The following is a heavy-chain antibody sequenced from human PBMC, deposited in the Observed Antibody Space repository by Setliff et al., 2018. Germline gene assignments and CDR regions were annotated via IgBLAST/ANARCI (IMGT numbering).Heavy chain of an antibody. J-gene: IGHJ3*01. CDR1: GGAFSSGSYY. CDR2: IYSEGST. CDR3: AMGTHSSTWYEIGGFQF. Sequence: PSETLSLTCTVSGGAFSSGSYYWSWIRQPAGKGLEWIGLIYSEGSTSYNPSLKSRLTMSVDTSKNQFSLKLTSVTAADTAVYYCAMGTHSSTWYEIGGFQFWGQGTMVTVSS. D-gene: IGHD6-13*01. V-gene: IGHV4-61*02.